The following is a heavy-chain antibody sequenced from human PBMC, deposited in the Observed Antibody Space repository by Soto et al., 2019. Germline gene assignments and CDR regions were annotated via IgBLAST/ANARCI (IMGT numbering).Heavy chain of an antibody. CDR2: ISISSLTI. Sequence: EVQLVESGGGLEQPGGSVRLACAASGFPFSSYNMNWVRQAPGKGLEWVSYISISSLTIYYADSVRGRFTISRDNAKNSLYLRMNNLRDEDTAVYYCARVVVDSGKAFDPWGQGTLVTVSS. J-gene: IGHJ5*02. CDR3: ARVVVDSGKAFDP. D-gene: IGHD1-26*01. CDR1: GFPFSSYN. V-gene: IGHV3-48*02.